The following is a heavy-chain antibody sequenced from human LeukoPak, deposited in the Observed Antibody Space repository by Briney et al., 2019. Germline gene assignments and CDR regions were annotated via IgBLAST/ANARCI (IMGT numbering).Heavy chain of an antibody. V-gene: IGHV3-48*04. J-gene: IGHJ4*02. CDR2: ISSSSSTI. D-gene: IGHD3-10*01. Sequence: GGSLRLSCAASGFTFSSYSVNWVRQAPGKGLEWVSYISSSSSTIYYADSVKGRFTISRDNAKNSLYLQMNSLRAEDTAVYYCARDVESYYYGSGSLGYWGQGTLVTVSS. CDR1: GFTFSSYS. CDR3: ARDVESYYYGSGSLGY.